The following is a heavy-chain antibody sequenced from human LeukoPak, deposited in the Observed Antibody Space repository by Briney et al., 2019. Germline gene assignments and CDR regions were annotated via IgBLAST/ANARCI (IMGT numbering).Heavy chain of an antibody. J-gene: IGHJ4*02. CDR2: IIPMFGKT. CDR3: ARGAYSYAQDF. Sequence: GSSVKVSCKASGGTFTNYAISWVRQAPGQGLEWMGGIIPMFGKTMYAQKFQGRVTITADESTTTAYMELSSLRSEDTAVYYCARGAYSYAQDFWGQGTLVTVSS. D-gene: IGHD5-18*01. CDR1: GGTFTNYA. V-gene: IGHV1-69*01.